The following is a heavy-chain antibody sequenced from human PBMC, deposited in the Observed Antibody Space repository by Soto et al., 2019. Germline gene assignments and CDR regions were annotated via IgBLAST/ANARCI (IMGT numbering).Heavy chain of an antibody. Sequence: QVQLVQSGAEVKKPGSSVKVSCKASGGTFSSYAISWVRQAPGQGLEWMGGIIPIFGTANYAQKFQGRVTITADESTSTTDMELSILSSEETAGYYCARGGADYGGNEKDLQHWGQGTLVTVSS. CDR1: GGTFSSYA. V-gene: IGHV1-69*12. CDR2: IIPIFGTA. D-gene: IGHD4-17*01. CDR3: ARGGADYGGNEKDLQH. J-gene: IGHJ1*01.